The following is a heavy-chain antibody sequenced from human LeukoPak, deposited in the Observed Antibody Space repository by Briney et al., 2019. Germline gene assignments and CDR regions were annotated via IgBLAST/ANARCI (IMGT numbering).Heavy chain of an antibody. CDR1: GGSIRSRNYY. J-gene: IGHJ3*02. CDR2: FYDSGST. D-gene: IGHD5-12*01. V-gene: IGHV4-39*01. Sequence: SETLSLTCTVSGGSIRSRNYYWDWIRQPPGKGLEWIGNFYDSGSTYYNPSLKSRVTISGDTSKNQFPLKLTSVTAADTAVYYCARHTRPGCSGYENAFDIWGQGTMVTVSS. CDR3: ARHTRPGCSGYENAFDI.